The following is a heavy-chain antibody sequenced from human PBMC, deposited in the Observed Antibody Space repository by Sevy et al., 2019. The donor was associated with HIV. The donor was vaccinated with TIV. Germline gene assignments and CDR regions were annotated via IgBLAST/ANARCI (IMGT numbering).Heavy chain of an antibody. Sequence: SETLSLTCSVSGGSISSYYWNWIRQPPGKGLERIGYIYSSGSTNYNPSLKSRVTISVDMSKNQFSLKLSSLTAADTAGYYCARSHLAFCGGDCFSPYYFDSWGQGTLVTVSS. CDR3: ARSHLAFCGGDCFSPYYFDS. J-gene: IGHJ4*02. CDR2: IYSSGST. CDR1: GGSISSYY. D-gene: IGHD2-21*01. V-gene: IGHV4-59*01.